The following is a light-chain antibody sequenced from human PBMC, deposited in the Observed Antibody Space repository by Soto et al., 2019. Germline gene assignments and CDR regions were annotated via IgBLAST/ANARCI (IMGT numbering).Light chain of an antibody. CDR2: HAS. V-gene: IGKV3-15*01. CDR3: QQFNKWPPFT. CDR1: QSVFRN. Sequence: EIVMTQSPASLSVSPGEGVTLSCRASQSVFRNLVWYHQRPGQAPRLLIFHASTRATGVPARFTGSGSGTEFTLTISSLQSEDIGVYYCQQFNKWPPFTFGPGTKVDIQ. J-gene: IGKJ3*01.